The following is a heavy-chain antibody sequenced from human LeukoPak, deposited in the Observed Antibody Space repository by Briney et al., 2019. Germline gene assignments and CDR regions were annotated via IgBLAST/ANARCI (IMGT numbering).Heavy chain of an antibody. D-gene: IGHD4-23*01. V-gene: IGHV3-7*01. Sequence: GGSLRLSCAASGFTFSSYWMTWVRQAPGKGLEWVANIKQDGSDKYYVDSVKGRFTISRDNAKNSLCLQMNCLRAEDTAVYYCARDLRWYDYWGQGTLVTVSS. CDR2: IKQDGSDK. CDR3: ARDLRWYDY. J-gene: IGHJ4*02. CDR1: GFTFSSYW.